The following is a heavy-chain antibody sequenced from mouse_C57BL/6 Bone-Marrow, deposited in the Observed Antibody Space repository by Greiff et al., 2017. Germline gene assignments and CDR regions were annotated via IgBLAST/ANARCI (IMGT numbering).Heavy chain of an antibody. CDR3: AGGLRPFAY. V-gene: IGHV12-3*01. D-gene: IGHD1-1*01. J-gene: IGHJ3*01. CDR2: ITHSGET. Sequence: VQLVESGPGLVKPSQSLFLTCSITGFPITSGYYWIWIRQSPGKPLEWMGYITHSGETFYNPSLQSPISITRETSKNQFFLQLNSVTTEDKAMYYCAGGLRPFAYWGQGTLVTVSA. CDR1: GFPITSGYY.